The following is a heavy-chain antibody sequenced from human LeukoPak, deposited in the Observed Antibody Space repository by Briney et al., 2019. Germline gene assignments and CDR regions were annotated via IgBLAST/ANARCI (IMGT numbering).Heavy chain of an antibody. J-gene: IGHJ3*02. V-gene: IGHV1-18*01. Sequence: GASVKVSCKASGYTFTSYGISWVRQAPGQGLEWMGWISAYNGNTNYAQKLQGRVTMTTDTSTSTAYMELRSLRSDDTAVYYCARDRPVVPAGDASDIWGQGTMVTVSS. CDR1: GYTFTSYG. CDR3: ARDRPVVPAGDASDI. CDR2: ISAYNGNT. D-gene: IGHD2-2*01.